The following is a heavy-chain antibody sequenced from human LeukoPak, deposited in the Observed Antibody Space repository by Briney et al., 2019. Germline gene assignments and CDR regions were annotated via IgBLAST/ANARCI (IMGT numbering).Heavy chain of an antibody. Sequence: GSLKLSCETSGFPFDTNPMSWVGQAPGKGPEWDATIGNADAFYAGSVTGRLTISRDNSKNTVNLQMNRLRVEETAIYYCAKDWIQFNRVFDCFDSWGQGTLVTVSS. V-gene: IGHV3-23*01. CDR3: AKDWIQFNRVFDCFDS. D-gene: IGHD5-18*01. J-gene: IGHJ4*02. CDR2: IGNADA. CDR1: GFPFDTNP.